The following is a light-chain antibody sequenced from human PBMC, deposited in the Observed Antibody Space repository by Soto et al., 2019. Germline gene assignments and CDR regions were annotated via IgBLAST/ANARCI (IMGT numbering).Light chain of an antibody. CDR3: QQYGSPPMYT. V-gene: IGKV3-20*01. J-gene: IGKJ2*01. CDR2: DAS. Sequence: EIVMTQSPATLSLSPGARAPLSCRASQSVGKYLVWYQQKPGQAPRLLIYDASNRATGIPDRFSGSGSGTDFTLTISRLEPEDFAVYYCQQYGSPPMYTFGQGTKV. CDR1: QSVGKY.